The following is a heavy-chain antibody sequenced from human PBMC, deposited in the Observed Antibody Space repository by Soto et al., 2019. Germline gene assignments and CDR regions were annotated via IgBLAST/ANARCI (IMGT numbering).Heavy chain of an antibody. D-gene: IGHD3-3*01. CDR3: ALDFWSGLNTNWFDP. V-gene: IGHV1-69*13. CDR1: GGTFSSYA. Sequence: SVKVSCKASGGTFSSYAISWVRQAPGQGLEWMGGIIPIFGTANYAQKFQGRVTITADESTSTAYMELSSLRSEDTAVYYCALDFWSGLNTNWFDPWGQGTLVTVST. CDR2: IIPIFGTA. J-gene: IGHJ5*02.